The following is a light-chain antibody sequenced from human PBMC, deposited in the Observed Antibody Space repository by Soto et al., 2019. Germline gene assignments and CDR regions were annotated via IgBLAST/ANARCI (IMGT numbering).Light chain of an antibody. Sequence: EIVLTQSPATLSLSPGERATLSCRASQSVSSFLAWYQQKPGQAPRLLIYDASSRATGIPARFSGSGSGTDFTLTISSLEPEDFAVYYCHQRSNWPRTFGQGTKG. V-gene: IGKV3-11*01. J-gene: IGKJ1*01. CDR1: QSVSSF. CDR2: DAS. CDR3: HQRSNWPRT.